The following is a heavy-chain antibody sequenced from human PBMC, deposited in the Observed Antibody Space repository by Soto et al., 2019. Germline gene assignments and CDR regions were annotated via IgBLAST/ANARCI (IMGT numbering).Heavy chain of an antibody. CDR2: ISYDGNVA. V-gene: IGHV3-30*18. J-gene: IGHJ4*02. CDR3: AKEGPITNWSFDY. CDR1: GFTFSSYG. D-gene: IGHD1-1*01. Sequence: QVQLVESGGGVVQPGRSLRLSCAASGFTFSSYGMHWVRQAPGKGLEWVTVISYDGNVAYYADSVKGRFTISRDNSKNTLYLQMNSLRTEDTAMYYCAKEGPITNWSFDYWGQGTLVTVSS.